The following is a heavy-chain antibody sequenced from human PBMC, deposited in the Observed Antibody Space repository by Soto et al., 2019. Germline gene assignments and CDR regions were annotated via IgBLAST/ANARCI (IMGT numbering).Heavy chain of an antibody. D-gene: IGHD3-9*01. J-gene: IGHJ6*02. V-gene: IGHV3-30-3*01. CDR1: GFTFSSYA. Sequence: PGGSLRLSCAASGFTFSSYAMHWVRQAPGKGLEWVAVISYDGSNKYYADSVKGRFTISRDNSKNTLYLQMNSLRAEDTAVYYCANLNVLRYFDWSPPFDYGMDVWGQGTTVTVSS. CDR2: ISYDGSNK. CDR3: ANLNVLRYFDWSPPFDYGMDV.